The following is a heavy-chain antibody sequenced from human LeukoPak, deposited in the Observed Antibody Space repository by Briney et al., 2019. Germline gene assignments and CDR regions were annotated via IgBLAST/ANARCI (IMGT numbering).Heavy chain of an antibody. CDR3: ARSYFGDYYGSGSYNY. Sequence: GASVKVSCKASGYTFTGYYMHWVRQAPGQGLEWMGWINPNSGGTNYAQKFQGRVTMTRDTSISTAYMELSRLRSDDTAVYYCARSYFGDYYGSGSYNYWGQGTLVTVSS. D-gene: IGHD3-10*01. CDR1: GYTFTGYY. CDR2: INPNSGGT. J-gene: IGHJ4*02. V-gene: IGHV1-2*02.